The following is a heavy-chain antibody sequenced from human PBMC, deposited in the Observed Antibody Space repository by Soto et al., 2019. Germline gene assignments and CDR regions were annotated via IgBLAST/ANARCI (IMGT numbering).Heavy chain of an antibody. CDR1: GGSISGNY. J-gene: IGHJ5*02. D-gene: IGHD2-21*01. CDR3: ARGRYCECSDDWTGFDP. CDR2: TDNTGST. V-gene: IGHV4-59*12. Sequence: QVQLQESGPGLVKPSETLSLTCTVSGGSISGNYCRWIRQPPGKGLEWIGYTDNTGSTNYDPSLKSRVTISGDASKSQFSRKPSSVTAAGTGVYYCARGRYCECSDDWTGFDPWGQGALVTVSS.